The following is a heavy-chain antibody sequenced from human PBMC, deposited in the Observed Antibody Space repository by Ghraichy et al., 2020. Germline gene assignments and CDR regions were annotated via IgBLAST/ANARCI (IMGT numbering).Heavy chain of an antibody. D-gene: IGHD4-17*01. Sequence: GGSLRLSCAASGFTFSSYSMNWVRQAPGKGLELVSYISSSTRTIFYADSVKGRFTISRDNAKNSLYLQMNSLRDEDTAVYYCARDRFGDYELDYWGQGTLVTVSS. CDR2: ISSSTRTI. V-gene: IGHV3-48*02. CDR3: ARDRFGDYELDY. CDR1: GFTFSSYS. J-gene: IGHJ4*02.